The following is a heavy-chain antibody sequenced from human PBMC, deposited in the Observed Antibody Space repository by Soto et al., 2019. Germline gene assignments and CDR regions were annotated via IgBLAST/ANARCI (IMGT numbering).Heavy chain of an antibody. J-gene: IGHJ6*02. CDR3: ARDKGDSWYYYGMDV. D-gene: IGHD3-10*01. CDR2: IYYSGST. V-gene: IGHV4-59*01. CDR1: GGSISSYY. Sequence: QVQLQESGPGLVKPSETLSLTCTVSGGSISSYYWSWIRQPPGKGLEWIGYIYYSGSTNDNPSLKSRVTLSVDTSKNPFSLKLSSVTAADTAVYYCARDKGDSWYYYGMDVWGQGTTVTVSS.